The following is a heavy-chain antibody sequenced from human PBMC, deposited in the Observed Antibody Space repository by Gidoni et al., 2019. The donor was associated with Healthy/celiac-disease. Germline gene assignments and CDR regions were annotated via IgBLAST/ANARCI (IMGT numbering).Heavy chain of an antibody. CDR3: ARIVSYYDFWSGYAGPFDY. D-gene: IGHD3-3*01. V-gene: IGHV2-26*01. CDR2: IFSNDEK. J-gene: IGHJ4*02. CDR1: GFSLSNARMG. Sequence: QVTLKETGRVLVKPTETLTLTSTVSGFSLSNARMGVGCTRQPPGKALEWLAHIFSNDEKSYSTTLKSRLTISKDTSESQVVLTMKSMDPVDTATYFCARIVSYYDFWSGYAGPFDYWGQGTLVTVSS.